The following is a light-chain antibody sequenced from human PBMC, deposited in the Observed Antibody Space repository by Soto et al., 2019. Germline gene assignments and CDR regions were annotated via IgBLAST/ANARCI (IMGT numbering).Light chain of an antibody. Sequence: QSVLTQPPSVSGAPGQRVTISCTGSSSNIGAGYDVHWYQQLPGTAPKLLIYTNDQRPSGVPDRFSGSKSGASASLVISGLQSEDEADYYCAAWDDSLDAYVFGTGTKLTVL. CDR1: SSNIGAGYD. CDR2: TND. V-gene: IGLV1-40*01. CDR3: AAWDDSLDAYV. J-gene: IGLJ1*01.